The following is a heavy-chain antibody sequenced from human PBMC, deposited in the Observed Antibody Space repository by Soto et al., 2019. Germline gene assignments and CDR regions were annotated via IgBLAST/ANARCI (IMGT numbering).Heavy chain of an antibody. D-gene: IGHD3-22*01. CDR2: IYYSGNT. J-gene: IGHJ4*02. CDR3: ARANYYDSTGLSFDS. V-gene: IGHV4-31*03. Sequence: SETLSLTCTVSGGSISSGPYYWSWIRQHPGKGLEWIGYIYYSGNTYYNPSLKSRVIMSVDTSKKQFSLKLSSVTAADTAVYYCARANYYDSTGLSFDSWGQGTLVTVSS. CDR1: GGSISSGPYY.